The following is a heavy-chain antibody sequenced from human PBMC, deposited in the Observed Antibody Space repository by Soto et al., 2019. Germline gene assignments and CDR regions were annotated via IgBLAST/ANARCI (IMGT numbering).Heavy chain of an antibody. CDR3: ARADYDFWSGLMNWFDP. CDR1: GGSISSYY. D-gene: IGHD3-3*01. V-gene: IGHV4-59*01. CDR2: IYYSGST. Sequence: SETLSLTCTVSGGSISSYYWSWIRQPPGKGLEWIGYIYYSGSTNYNPSLKSRGTISVDTSKNQFSLKLSSVTTADTAVDYCARADYDFWSGLMNWFDPWGQGTLVTVSS. J-gene: IGHJ5*02.